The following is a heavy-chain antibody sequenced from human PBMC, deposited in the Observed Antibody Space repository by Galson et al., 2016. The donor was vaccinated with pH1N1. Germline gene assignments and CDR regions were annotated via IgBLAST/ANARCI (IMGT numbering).Heavy chain of an antibody. J-gene: IGHJ3*02. Sequence: PALVTPTQTLTLTCTFSGFSLPTSGVGVGWIRQPPGKALEWLALIYWDDDERYSPSLKNRHTITKDTSKNQVVHTMTNMDPVDTATYLCANREVMITNAFDIWGQGTMVTVSS. D-gene: IGHD3-16*01. CDR1: GFSLPTSGVG. V-gene: IGHV2-5*02. CDR2: IYWDDDE. CDR3: ANREVMITNAFDI.